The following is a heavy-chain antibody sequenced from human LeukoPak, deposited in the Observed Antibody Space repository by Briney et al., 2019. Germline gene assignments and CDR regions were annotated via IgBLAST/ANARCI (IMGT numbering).Heavy chain of an antibody. Sequence: GASVKVSCKASGYTFTGYYMHWVRQAPGQGLEWMGWINPNSGGTNYAQKFQGRVTMTRDTSISTAYMELSRLRSDDTAVYYCAREEVDGYNYFDYWGQGTLVTVSS. J-gene: IGHJ4*02. CDR1: GYTFTGYY. D-gene: IGHD5-24*01. CDR2: INPNSGGT. V-gene: IGHV1-2*02. CDR3: AREEVDGYNYFDY.